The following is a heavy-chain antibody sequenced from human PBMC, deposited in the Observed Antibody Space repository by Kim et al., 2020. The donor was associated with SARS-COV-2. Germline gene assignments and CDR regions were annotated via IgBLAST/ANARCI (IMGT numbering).Heavy chain of an antibody. Sequence: ASVKVSCKASGYTFTSYYMHWVRQAPGQGLEWMGIINPSGGITSYAQKFQGRVTMTRDTSTSTVYMELSSLRSEDTAVYYCARAPGMATIGNDAFDIWGQGTMVTVSS. CDR2: INPSGGIT. CDR3: ARAPGMATIGNDAFDI. CDR1: GYTFTSYY. J-gene: IGHJ3*02. V-gene: IGHV1-46*01. D-gene: IGHD1-1*01.